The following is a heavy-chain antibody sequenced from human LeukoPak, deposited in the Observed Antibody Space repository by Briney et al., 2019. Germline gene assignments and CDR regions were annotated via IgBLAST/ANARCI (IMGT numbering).Heavy chain of an antibody. Sequence: SVKVSCKASGGTFSSYAISWVRQAPGQGLEWMGGIIPIFGTASYAQKFQGRVTITADESTSTAYMELSSLRSEDTAVYYCARDLPRTIVGAIQLDYWGQGTQVTVSS. J-gene: IGHJ4*02. D-gene: IGHD1-26*01. CDR3: ARDLPRTIVGAIQLDY. CDR1: GGTFSSYA. CDR2: IIPIFGTA. V-gene: IGHV1-69*13.